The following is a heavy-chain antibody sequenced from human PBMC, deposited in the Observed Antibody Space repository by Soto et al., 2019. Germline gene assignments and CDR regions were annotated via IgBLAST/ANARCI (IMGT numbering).Heavy chain of an antibody. D-gene: IGHD6-13*01. CDR2: IWYDGSNK. J-gene: IGHJ4*02. Sequence: GGSLRLSCAASGFTFSSYGIHWVRQAPGKGLEWVAVIWYDGSNKYYADSVRGRFTISRDNSKNTLYLQMNSLRAEDTAVYYCARYIATAALDYWGQGTQVTVSS. V-gene: IGHV3-33*01. CDR1: GFTFSSYG. CDR3: ARYIATAALDY.